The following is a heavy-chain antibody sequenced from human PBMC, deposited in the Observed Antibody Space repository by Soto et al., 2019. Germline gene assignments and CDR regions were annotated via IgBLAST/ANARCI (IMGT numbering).Heavy chain of an antibody. D-gene: IGHD3-3*01. CDR2: IYHSGST. Sequence: PSETLSLTCAVSGYSISSGYYWGWIRQPPGKGLEWIGSIYHSGSTYYNPSLKSRVTISVDTSKNQFSLKLSSVTAADTAVYYCARDQQDSPDYDFWSGYQPPYYYYGMDVWGQGTTVTVSS. CDR1: GYSISSGYY. J-gene: IGHJ6*02. V-gene: IGHV4-38-2*02. CDR3: ARDQQDSPDYDFWSGYQPPYYYYGMDV.